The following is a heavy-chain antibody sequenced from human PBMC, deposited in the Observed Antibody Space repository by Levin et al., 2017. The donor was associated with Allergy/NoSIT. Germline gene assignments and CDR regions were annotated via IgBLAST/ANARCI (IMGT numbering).Heavy chain of an antibody. CDR2: ISSSSSTI. D-gene: IGHD1-26*01. CDR3: AGGGRGELLRY. J-gene: IGHJ4*02. CDR1: GFTFSSYS. Sequence: GESLKISCAASGFTFSSYSMNWVRQAPGKGLEWVSYISSSSSTIYYADSVKGRFTISRDNAKNSLYLQMNSLRAEDTAVYYCAGGGRGELLRYWGQGTLVTVSS. V-gene: IGHV3-48*04.